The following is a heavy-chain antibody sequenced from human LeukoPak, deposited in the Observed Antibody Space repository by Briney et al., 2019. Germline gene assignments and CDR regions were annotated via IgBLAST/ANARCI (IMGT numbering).Heavy chain of an antibody. CDR3: ARRLASSVDY. J-gene: IGHJ4*02. D-gene: IGHD6-25*01. V-gene: IGHV3-53*01. Sequence: GGSLRLSWAASGFTVSSNYMSWVRQAPGKGLEWVSVIYSGGSTYYADSVKGRFTISRDNSKNTLYLQMNSLRAEDTAVYYCARRLASSVDYWGQGTLVTVSS. CDR2: IYSGGST. CDR1: GFTVSSNY.